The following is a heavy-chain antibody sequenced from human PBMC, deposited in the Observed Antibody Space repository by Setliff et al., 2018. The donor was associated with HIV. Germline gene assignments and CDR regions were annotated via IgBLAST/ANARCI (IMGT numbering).Heavy chain of an antibody. J-gene: IGHJ4*02. CDR2: VYFNGIT. D-gene: IGHD3-3*01. CDR3: VTVVQDDLGVALFNY. CDR1: GDSVSSRKYY. Sequence: SETLSLTCSVSGDSVSSRKYYWGWIRQSPGKGLAWIGSVYFNGITHGNPSLKSRVTTSVDTSKNQVFLHLSSVTAADPAIYYCVTVVQDDLGVALFNYWGQGALVTVSS. V-gene: IGHV4-39*01.